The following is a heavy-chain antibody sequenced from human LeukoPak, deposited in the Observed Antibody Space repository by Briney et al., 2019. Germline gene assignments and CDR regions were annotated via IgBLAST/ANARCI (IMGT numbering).Heavy chain of an antibody. CDR1: GGSISSYY. J-gene: IGHJ6*03. Sequence: SETLSLTCTVSGGSISSYYWSWIRQPPGKGLEWIGCIYYSGYTNYKSSLKSRVTISVDTSKNQFSLKLSSVTAADTAVYYCARTTMVRGTYYLDVWGKGTTVTVSS. CDR2: IYYSGYT. CDR3: ARTTMVRGTYYLDV. D-gene: IGHD3-10*01. V-gene: IGHV4-59*01.